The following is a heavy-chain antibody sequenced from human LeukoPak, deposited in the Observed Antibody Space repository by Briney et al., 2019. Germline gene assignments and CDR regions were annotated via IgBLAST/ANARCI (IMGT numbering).Heavy chain of an antibody. Sequence: SVKVSCKASGGTFSSHDISWVRQAPGQGLEWMGGITPIFGTANYAQKFQGRVTITADESTSTAYMELSSLRSEDTAVYYCAHIAARSDYWGQGTLVTVSS. CDR1: GGTFSSHD. J-gene: IGHJ4*02. V-gene: IGHV1-69*13. CDR2: ITPIFGTA. D-gene: IGHD6-6*01. CDR3: AHIAARSDY.